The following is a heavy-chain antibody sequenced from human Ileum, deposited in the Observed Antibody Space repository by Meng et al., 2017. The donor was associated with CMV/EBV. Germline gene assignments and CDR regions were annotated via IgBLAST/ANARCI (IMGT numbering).Heavy chain of an antibody. CDR3: ARYTPETSFDF. D-gene: IGHD2-2*02. J-gene: IGHJ4*02. Sequence: SETLSLTCTVSGGSISNYYWSWIRQPPGKGLEWIGYIYYSGSTNYNPSLKSRVAISVDTSKNQFSLKLSSVTAADTAVYYCARYTPETSFDFWGQGTLVTVSS. CDR1: GGSISNYY. CDR2: IYYSGST. V-gene: IGHV4-59*08.